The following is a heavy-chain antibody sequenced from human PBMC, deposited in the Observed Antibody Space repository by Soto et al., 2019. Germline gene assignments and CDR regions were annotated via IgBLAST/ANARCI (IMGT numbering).Heavy chain of an antibody. V-gene: IGHV2-5*02. J-gene: IGHJ4*02. CDR1: GFSLSTSRVG. D-gene: IGHD2-21*02. CDR2: IYWDDDK. Sequence: QITLKESGPPLVKPTQTLTLTCTFSGFSLSTSRVGVGWIRQPPGKALEWLALIYWDDDKRYSPSLKSRLTITKDTSKNQVVLTMTNTDPVDTATYYCAHTSGGGNSACFDYWGQGTLVTVSS. CDR3: AHTSGGGNSACFDY.